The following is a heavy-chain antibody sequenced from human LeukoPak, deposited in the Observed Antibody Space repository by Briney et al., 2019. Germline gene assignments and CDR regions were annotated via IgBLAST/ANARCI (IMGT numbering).Heavy chain of an antibody. CDR2: IIPILGIA. CDR1: GGTFSSYA. Sequence: ASVKVSCKASGGTFSSYAISWVQQAPGQGLEWMGRIIPILGIANYAQKFQGRVTITADKSTSTAYMELSSLRSEDTAVYYCARTHGSSGYLFDYWGQGTLVTVSS. CDR3: ARTHGSSGYLFDY. D-gene: IGHD3-22*01. V-gene: IGHV1-69*04. J-gene: IGHJ4*02.